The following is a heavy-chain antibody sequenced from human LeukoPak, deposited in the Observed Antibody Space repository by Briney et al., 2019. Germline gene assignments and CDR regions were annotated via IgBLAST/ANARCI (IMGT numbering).Heavy chain of an antibody. CDR3: ARDVPHNCFDP. J-gene: IGHJ5*02. V-gene: IGHV1-46*01. Sequence: ASVKVSCKASGASFINYYIHWVRQAPGQGLEWVGLIYPSGGWTNYAQKFQGRVTMTTDTSTSTVYMELSSLRSEDTAIYYCARDVPHNCFDPWRQGTLVTVSP. CDR1: GASFINYY. CDR2: IYPSGGWT.